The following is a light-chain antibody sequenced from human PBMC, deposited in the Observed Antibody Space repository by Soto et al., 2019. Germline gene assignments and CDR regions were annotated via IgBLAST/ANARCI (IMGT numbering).Light chain of an antibody. CDR1: SSNVENEF. V-gene: IGLV1-51*01. CDR3: GAWDTSLRGVV. CDR2: DDD. J-gene: IGLJ3*02. Sequence: QSVLTQPPSVSAAPGQKVTISCSGSSSNVENEFVSWYVQLPGTAPKLLIFDDDKRPSGNPERFSGSKSGSSATLGITGLQTGDEADYYCGAWDTSLRGVVFGGGTKLTVL.